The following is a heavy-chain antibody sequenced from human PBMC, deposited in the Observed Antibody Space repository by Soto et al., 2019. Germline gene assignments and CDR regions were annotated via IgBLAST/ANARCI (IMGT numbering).Heavy chain of an antibody. Sequence: SETLSLTCAVSGGSFTSNNWWTWVRQPPGQGLEWIGYISNSGSTGYNPSLKTRLSMSVDRSKNQFTLRLTSVTAADTAVYFCATESGSTYGYFDHWGQGTQVTVSS. CDR3: ATESGSTYGYFDH. CDR2: ISNSGST. V-gene: IGHV4-4*02. J-gene: IGHJ4*02. D-gene: IGHD5-18*01. CDR1: GGSFTSNNW.